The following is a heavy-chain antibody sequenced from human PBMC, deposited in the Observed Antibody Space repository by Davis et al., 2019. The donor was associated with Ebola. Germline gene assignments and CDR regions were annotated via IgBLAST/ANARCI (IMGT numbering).Heavy chain of an antibody. J-gene: IGHJ5*02. CDR1: GGSVSSGGYY. Sequence: SETLSLTCTVSGGSVSSGGYYWNWIRQPPGKGLEWIGYIYYSGTTNYNPSLMRRVTILVDTSKNQFSLKLTSVTAADTAVYYCARDHCGGGCFSGNWFDPWGQGTLVTVSS. CDR3: ARDHCGGGCFSGNWFDP. D-gene: IGHD2-21*02. V-gene: IGHV4-61*08. CDR2: IYYSGTT.